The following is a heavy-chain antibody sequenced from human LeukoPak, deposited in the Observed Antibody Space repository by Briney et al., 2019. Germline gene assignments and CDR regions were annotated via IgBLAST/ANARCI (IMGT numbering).Heavy chain of an antibody. D-gene: IGHD2-2*01. CDR3: ARHPLGYCSSTSCRAFDY. V-gene: IGHV5-51*01. Sequence: GESLKNSCKGSGYSFTSYWIVWVRQIPAKGLAWMGIIYPGDSDTRYSPSFQGQGTISADKSISTAYLQWSSLKASDTAMYYCARHPLGYCSSTSCRAFDYWGQGTLVTVSS. J-gene: IGHJ4*02. CDR2: IYPGDSDT. CDR1: GYSFTSYW.